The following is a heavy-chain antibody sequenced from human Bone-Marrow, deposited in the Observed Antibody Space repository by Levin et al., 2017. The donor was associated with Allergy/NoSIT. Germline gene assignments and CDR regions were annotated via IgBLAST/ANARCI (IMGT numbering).Heavy chain of an antibody. CDR1: GFSFSHYW. Sequence: GESLKISCVASGFSFSHYWMSWVRQAPGKGLEWVANINQDGTEKFSVDSVKGRFTISRDNVKNSLYLQMNSLRAEDTAVYYCAGKYAVPTGHYGLDVWGQGSTVTVSS. D-gene: IGHD3-10*01. J-gene: IGHJ6*02. CDR2: INQDGTEK. V-gene: IGHV3-7*01. CDR3: AGKYAVPTGHYGLDV.